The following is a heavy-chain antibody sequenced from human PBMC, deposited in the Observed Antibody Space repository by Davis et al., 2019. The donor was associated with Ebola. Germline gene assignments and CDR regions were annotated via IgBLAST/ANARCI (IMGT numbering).Heavy chain of an antibody. J-gene: IGHJ6*02. D-gene: IGHD2-2*01. CDR2: IDPSDSST. CDR3: ASQLYYYYGMDV. CDR1: GYSFPYYW. V-gene: IGHV5-10-1*01. Sequence: GESLKISCQGSGYSFPYYWISWVRQMPGKGLEWLGRIDPSDSSTDYSPSSQGHVTISADKSINTAYLQWSSLKASDTAMYYCASQLYYYYGMDVWGQGTTVTVSS.